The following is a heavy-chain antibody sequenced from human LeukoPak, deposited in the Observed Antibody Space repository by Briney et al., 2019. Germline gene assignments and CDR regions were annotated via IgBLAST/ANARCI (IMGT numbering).Heavy chain of an antibody. J-gene: IGHJ3*02. D-gene: IGHD3-3*01. CDR3: ARVWSGYYHDAFDI. Sequence: GASVKVSCKASGGTFSSYAISWVRQAPGQGLEWMGRIIPIFGTANYAQKFQGRVTITTDESTSTAYMELSSLRSEDTAVYYCARVWSGYYHDAFDIWGQGTMVTVSS. CDR2: IIPIFGTA. CDR1: GGTFSSYA. V-gene: IGHV1-69*05.